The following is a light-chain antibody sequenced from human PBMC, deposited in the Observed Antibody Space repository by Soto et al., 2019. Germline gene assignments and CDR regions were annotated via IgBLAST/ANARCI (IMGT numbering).Light chain of an antibody. Sequence: IVLTQSPATLSLSPGERVTLSCRASQSAISNLAWYQQKPGQAPRLLIYGASSRATGIPDRFSGSGSGTDFTLTISRLEPEDFAVYYCQQYGSSPWTFGQGTKVDI. CDR2: GAS. CDR3: QQYGSSPWT. CDR1: QSAISN. V-gene: IGKV3-20*01. J-gene: IGKJ1*01.